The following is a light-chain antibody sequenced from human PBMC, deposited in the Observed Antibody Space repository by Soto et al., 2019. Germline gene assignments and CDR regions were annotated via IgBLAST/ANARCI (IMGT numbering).Light chain of an antibody. CDR1: SSNIGGNS. V-gene: IGLV1-51*01. CDR3: RSWDTSLSAYV. Sequence: QSVLTQPPSVSAAPGQKVTISCSGSSSNIGGNSVSWYQQLPGTAPKLLIYDDNKRRSGIPDRLSGSESGTSATLGITGFHPPDEAAYYCRSWDTSLSAYVFGTGTKGTVL. J-gene: IGLJ1*01. CDR2: DDN.